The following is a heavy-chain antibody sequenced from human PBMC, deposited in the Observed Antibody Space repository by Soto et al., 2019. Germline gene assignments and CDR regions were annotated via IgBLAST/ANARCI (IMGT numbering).Heavy chain of an antibody. Sequence: GGSLRLSCAASGFTFSSYSMNWVRQAPGKGLEWVSSISSSSSYIYYADSVKGRFTISRDNAKNSLYLQMNSLRAEDTAVYYCARDRRDFWSGSRGAYYYGMDVWGQGTTVTVSS. CDR2: ISSSSSYI. D-gene: IGHD3-3*01. J-gene: IGHJ6*02. CDR3: ARDRRDFWSGSRGAYYYGMDV. V-gene: IGHV3-21*01. CDR1: GFTFSSYS.